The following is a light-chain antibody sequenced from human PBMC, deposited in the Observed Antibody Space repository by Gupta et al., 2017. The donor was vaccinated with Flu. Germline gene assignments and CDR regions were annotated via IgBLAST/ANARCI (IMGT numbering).Light chain of an antibody. J-gene: IGLJ2*01. CDR3: ETWDDSMSVWV. V-gene: IGLV1-44*01. CDR1: TNNIGSNT. Sequence: RGTSNSTGRTNNIGSNTVNWYQQLPGPAPKLLIYGNSRRPSGIPDRFSGSKSGTSASLAISGVQADDEADYYCETWDDSMSVWVFGGGTKLTGL. CDR2: GNS.